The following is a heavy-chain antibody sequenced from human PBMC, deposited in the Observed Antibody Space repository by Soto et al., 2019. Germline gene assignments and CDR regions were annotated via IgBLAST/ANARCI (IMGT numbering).Heavy chain of an antibody. D-gene: IGHD3-9*01. CDR2: IYYSGTT. J-gene: IGHJ4*02. CDR3: ARRPTISRGFDY. Sequence: PSETLSLTCTVSGGSIISNNHYWGWIRQPPGKGLEWIGNIYYSGTTYYNPSLKSRVTMSVDTSKGQFSLKLSSMTVADTAVYFCARRPTISRGFDYWGQGTLVTVSS. CDR1: GGSIISNNHY. V-gene: IGHV4-39*01.